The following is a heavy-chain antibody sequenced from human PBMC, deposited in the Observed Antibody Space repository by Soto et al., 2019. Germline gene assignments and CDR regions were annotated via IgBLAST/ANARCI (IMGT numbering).Heavy chain of an antibody. CDR2: IYYSGST. V-gene: IGHV4-31*03. Sequence: SETLSLTCTVSGGSISSGGYYWSWIRQHPGKGLEWIGYIYYSGSTYYNPSLKSRVTISVDPSKNQFSLKLSSVTAADTAVYYCARDPRYEFWSGPYGMDVWGQGTTVTVSS. CDR3: ARDPRYEFWSGPYGMDV. CDR1: GGSISSGGYY. J-gene: IGHJ6*02. D-gene: IGHD3-3*01.